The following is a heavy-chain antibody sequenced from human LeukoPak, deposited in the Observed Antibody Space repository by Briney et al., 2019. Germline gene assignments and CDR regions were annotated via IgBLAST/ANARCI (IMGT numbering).Heavy chain of an antibody. Sequence: GGSLRLPCAASGFTFSTHAMSWVRQAPGKGLEWVSAISSSGGSTYYADSVKGRFTISRDNPKNTVYLQMNSLRAEDTAVYYCGRRYGDYYRPIGNWGQGTLVTVSS. J-gene: IGHJ4*02. CDR1: GFTFSTHA. CDR3: GRRYGDYYRPIGN. CDR2: ISSSGGST. D-gene: IGHD4-17*01. V-gene: IGHV3-23*01.